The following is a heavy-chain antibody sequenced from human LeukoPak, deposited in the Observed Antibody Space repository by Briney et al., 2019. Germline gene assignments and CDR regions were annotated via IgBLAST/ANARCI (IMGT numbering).Heavy chain of an antibody. J-gene: IGHJ4*02. V-gene: IGHV1-46*01. CDR3: ARDLNPLAAQTPLGY. CDR2: INPSGGST. CDR1: GYTFTSYY. D-gene: IGHD6-13*01. Sequence: ASVKVSCKASGYTFTSYYMHWVRQAPGQGLEWMGIINPSGGSTSYAQKFQGRVTMTRDTSTSTVYMELNSLRSEDTAVYYCARDLNPLAAQTPLGYWGQGTLVTVSS.